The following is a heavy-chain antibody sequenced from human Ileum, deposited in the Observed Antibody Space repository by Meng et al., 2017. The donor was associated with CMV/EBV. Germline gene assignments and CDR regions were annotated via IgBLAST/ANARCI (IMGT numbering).Heavy chain of an antibody. J-gene: IGHJ4*02. V-gene: IGHV3-15*01. D-gene: IGHD6-6*01. CDR3: TTDPGVATRH. CDR2: VKSKTDGGTT. CDR1: GFTFRNAW. Sequence: GSGGGLIKPGGSLRLFCAASGFTFRNAWMNWGRQAPGKGLEWVGRVKSKTDGGTTDYTAPVKGRFTMSRDDSKNMLYLQMNSLKTEDTAVYYCTTDPGVATRHWGQGTLVTVSS.